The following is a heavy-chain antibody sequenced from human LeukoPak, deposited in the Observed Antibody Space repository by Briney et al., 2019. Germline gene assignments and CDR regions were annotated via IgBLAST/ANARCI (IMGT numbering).Heavy chain of an antibody. CDR2: IYHSGSS. D-gene: IGHD6-25*01. J-gene: IGHJ6*03. CDR1: GGSLSTGNW. Sequence: SGTLSLTCAVSGGSLSTGNWWSWVRQSPDKGLEWIGEIYHSGSSNYNPSLKSRVTMSIDNSKHHFSLSLTSVTAADTAVYYCAREGSRRLYMDVWGRGTTVTVSS. V-gene: IGHV4-4*02. CDR3: AREGSRRLYMDV.